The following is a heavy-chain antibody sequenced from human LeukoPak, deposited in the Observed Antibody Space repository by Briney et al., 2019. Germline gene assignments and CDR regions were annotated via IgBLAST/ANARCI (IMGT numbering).Heavy chain of an antibody. CDR1: GGSISSSSYY. J-gene: IGHJ4*02. CDR2: IYNSGST. CDR3: ARESGDSSGYTFDY. Sequence: SETLSLTCAVSGGSISSSSYYWGWVRQPPGKGLEWIGSIYNSGSTYYNPSLKSRVTISVDTSKNQFSLKLSSVTAADTAVYYCARESGDSSGYTFDYWGQGTLVTVSS. V-gene: IGHV4-39*07. D-gene: IGHD3-22*01.